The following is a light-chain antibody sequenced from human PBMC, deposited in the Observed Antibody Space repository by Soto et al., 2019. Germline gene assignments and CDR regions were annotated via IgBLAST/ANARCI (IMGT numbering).Light chain of an antibody. CDR1: QTVSSRY. V-gene: IGKV3-20*01. CDR2: GAS. CDR3: QQYGRSPPFT. Sequence: EIVLTQSPGTLSLSPGERATLSCRASQTVSSRYLAWYQQKPGQAPRLLMYGASNRATGIPDRFSGSGSGTDFTLTISRLETEDFAVSFCQQYGRSPPFTFGQGTKVESK. J-gene: IGKJ2*01.